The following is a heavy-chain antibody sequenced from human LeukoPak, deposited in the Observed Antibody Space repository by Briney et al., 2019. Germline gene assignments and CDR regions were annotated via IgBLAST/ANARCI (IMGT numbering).Heavy chain of an antibody. CDR3: ARVPTRRSSTSCLDY. Sequence: ASVKVFCKASGYTFTGYYMHWVRQAPGQGLEWMGWINPNSGGTNYAQKFQGRVTMTRDTSISTAYMELSRLRSDDTAVYYCARVPTRRSSTSCLDYWGQGTLVTVSS. D-gene: IGHD2-2*01. V-gene: IGHV1-2*02. CDR2: INPNSGGT. J-gene: IGHJ4*02. CDR1: GYTFTGYY.